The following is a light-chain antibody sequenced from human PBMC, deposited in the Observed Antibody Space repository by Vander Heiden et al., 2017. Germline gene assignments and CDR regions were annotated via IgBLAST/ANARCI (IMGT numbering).Light chain of an antibody. V-gene: IGLV2-23*02. CDR3: CSFAATNTLV. CDR1: SSDVGSYNF. Sequence: QSALTHPAPLSGPPGQSITISCTGTSSDVGSYNFVSWYQQHPGKAPKVMIYEVNQRPSGVSNRFSGSKSGNTASLTISGLQAEDEADYYCCSFAATNTLVFGGGTKLTVL. J-gene: IGLJ2*01. CDR2: EVN.